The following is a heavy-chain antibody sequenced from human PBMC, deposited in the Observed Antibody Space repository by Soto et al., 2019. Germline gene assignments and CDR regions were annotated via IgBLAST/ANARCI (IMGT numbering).Heavy chain of an antibody. J-gene: IGHJ5*02. CDR1: GYTFTSYG. D-gene: IGHD3-10*01. CDR3: ARDWGYGSGSYYNIGPFDP. CDR2: ISAYNGNT. V-gene: IGHV1-18*01. Sequence: QVQLVQSGAEVKKPGASVKVSCKASGYTFTSYGISWVRQAPGQGLEWMGWISAYNGNTNYAQKLQGRVTMTTDTSTSTAYMEVRSLRSDDTAVYCCARDWGYGSGSYYNIGPFDPWGQGTLVTVSS.